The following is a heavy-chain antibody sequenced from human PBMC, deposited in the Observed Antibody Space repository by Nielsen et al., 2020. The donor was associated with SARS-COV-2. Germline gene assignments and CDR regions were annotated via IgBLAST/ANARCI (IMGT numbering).Heavy chain of an antibody. CDR3: ARGQGDYYGSGSYYGY. CDR1: GFTFSGSA. D-gene: IGHD3-10*01. CDR2: IRSKANSYAT. Sequence: GESLKISCAASGFTFSGSAMHWVRQASGKGLEWVGRIRSKANSYATAYAASVKGRFTISRDDSKNTAYLQMNSLKTEDTAVYYCARGQGDYYGSGSYYGYWGQGTLVTVSS. V-gene: IGHV3-73*01. J-gene: IGHJ4*02.